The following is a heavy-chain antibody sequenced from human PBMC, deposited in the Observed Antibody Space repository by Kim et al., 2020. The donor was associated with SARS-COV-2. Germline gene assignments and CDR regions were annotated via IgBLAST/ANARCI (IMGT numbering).Heavy chain of an antibody. CDR3: ARSLSWLLYY. CDR1: GVSISSSSYY. D-gene: IGHD2-21*01. V-gene: IGHV4-39*01. J-gene: IGHJ4*02. Sequence: SETLSLTCTVSGVSISSSSYYWGWIRQPPGKGLEWIGSIYYSGSTYYNPSLKSRVTISVDTSKNQFSLKLSSVTAADTAVYYCARSLSWLLYYWGQGTLVTVSS. CDR2: IYYSGST.